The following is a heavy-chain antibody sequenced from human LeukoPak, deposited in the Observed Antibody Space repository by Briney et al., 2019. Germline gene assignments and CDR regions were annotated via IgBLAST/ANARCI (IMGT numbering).Heavy chain of an antibody. CDR2: IYPGDTDT. V-gene: IGHV5-51*01. CDR1: GYSFTSYW. CDR3: ARGSTIFGVVFDY. Sequence: GESLKISCKGSGYSFTSYWIGWVRQMPGKGLEWMGIIYPGDTDTRYSPSFQGQVTISADKSISTAYLQWSSLKASDTAMYYCARGSTIFGVVFDYWGQGTLVTVSS. D-gene: IGHD3-3*01. J-gene: IGHJ4*02.